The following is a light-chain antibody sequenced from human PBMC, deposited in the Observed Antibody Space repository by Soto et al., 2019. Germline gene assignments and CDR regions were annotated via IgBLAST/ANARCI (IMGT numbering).Light chain of an antibody. J-gene: IGLJ1*01. V-gene: IGLV2-14*01. CDR3: SSYTSSSTRV. CDR2: DVS. Sequence: QSVLTQPASVSGSPGQSITISCTGTSSDVGGYNYVSWYQQHPGKAPKLMIYDVSNRPSGVSKRFSGSKSGNKASLTITGFQAEDEADYYCSSYTSSSTRVFGTGTKVTVL. CDR1: SSDVGGYNY.